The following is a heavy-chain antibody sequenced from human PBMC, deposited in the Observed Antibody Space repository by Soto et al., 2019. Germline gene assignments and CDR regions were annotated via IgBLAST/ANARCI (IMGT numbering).Heavy chain of an antibody. CDR1: GGSISSGGYY. CDR3: ARDEEVNYSDYGGSDYYGMDV. J-gene: IGHJ6*02. CDR2: IYHSGNA. Sequence: SETLSLTCTVSGGSISSGGYYWTWIRQHPGKGLEWIGYIYHSGNAYYNPSLKSRVTISVDTSKNQSSLKLSSVTAADTAVYYCARDEEVNYSDYGGSDYYGMDVWGQGTTVTVSS. V-gene: IGHV4-31*03. D-gene: IGHD4-17*01.